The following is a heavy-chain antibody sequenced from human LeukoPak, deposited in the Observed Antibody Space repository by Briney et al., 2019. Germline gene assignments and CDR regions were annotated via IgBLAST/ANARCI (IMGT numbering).Heavy chain of an antibody. Sequence: GGSLRLSCAASGFTFSSYGMHWVRQAPGKGLEWVAFIRYDGSNKYYADSVKGRFTISRDNSKNTLYLQMNSLRAEDTAVYYCAKDGYDSSGYYSFDYWGQGTLVTVSS. CDR1: GFTFSSYG. V-gene: IGHV3-30*02. CDR2: IRYDGSNK. J-gene: IGHJ4*02. CDR3: AKDGYDSSGYYSFDY. D-gene: IGHD3-22*01.